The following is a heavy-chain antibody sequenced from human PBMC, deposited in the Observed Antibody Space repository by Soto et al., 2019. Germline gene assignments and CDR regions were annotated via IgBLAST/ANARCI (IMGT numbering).Heavy chain of an antibody. CDR1: EVTFRSYG. Sequence: GGLQRLSYTAAEVTFRSYGMHWIRKTPGKGLEWVSGISRNSGYIAYADSVKGRFTISRDNAKNSLYLQMNSLRAEDTALYYCAKGPLRHYDYGMDVWGQGTTVTVSS. CDR3: AKGPLRHYDYGMDV. V-gene: IGHV3-9*01. D-gene: IGHD5-12*01. CDR2: ISRNSGYI. J-gene: IGHJ6*02.